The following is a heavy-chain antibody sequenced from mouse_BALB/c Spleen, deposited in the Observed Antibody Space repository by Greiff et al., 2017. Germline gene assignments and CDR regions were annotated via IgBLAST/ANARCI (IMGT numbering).Heavy chain of an antibody. CDR2: IWRGGST. Sequence: QVQLKQSGPSLVQPSQSLSITCTVSGFSLTSYGVHWVRQSPGKGLEWLGVIWRGGSTDYNAAFMSRLSITKDNSKSQVFFKMNSLQADDTAIYYCAKNGGYRYDGYAMDYWGQGTSVTVSS. D-gene: IGHD2-14*01. CDR3: AKNGGYRYDGYAMDY. J-gene: IGHJ4*01. CDR1: GFSLTSYG. V-gene: IGHV2-5-1*01.